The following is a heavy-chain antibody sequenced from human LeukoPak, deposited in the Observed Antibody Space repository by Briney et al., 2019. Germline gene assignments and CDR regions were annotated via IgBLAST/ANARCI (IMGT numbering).Heavy chain of an antibody. CDR3: ARSAMDTAMVNRRINWFDP. V-gene: IGHV4-59*01. J-gene: IGHJ5*02. CDR1: GGSISSYY. Sequence: SETLSLTCTVSGGSISSYYWSWIRQPPGKGLEWIGYIYYSGSTNYNPSLKSRVTISVDTSKNQFSLKLSSVTAADTAVYYCARSAMDTAMVNRRINWFDPWGQGTLVSVSS. CDR2: IYYSGST. D-gene: IGHD5-18*01.